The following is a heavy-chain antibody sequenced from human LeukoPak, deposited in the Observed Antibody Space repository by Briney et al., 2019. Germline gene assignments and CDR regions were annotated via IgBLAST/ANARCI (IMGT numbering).Heavy chain of an antibody. J-gene: IGHJ3*02. CDR2: IYYSGST. V-gene: IGHV4-59*01. D-gene: IGHD1-14*01. CDR3: ARVPGSRDAFDI. Sequence: PSETLSLTCTVSGGSISSYYWSWIRQPPGKGLEWIGYIYYSGSTNYNPSFKSRVTISVDTSKNQFSLKLSSVTAADTAVYYCARVPGSRDAFDIWGQGTMVTVSS. CDR1: GGSISSYY.